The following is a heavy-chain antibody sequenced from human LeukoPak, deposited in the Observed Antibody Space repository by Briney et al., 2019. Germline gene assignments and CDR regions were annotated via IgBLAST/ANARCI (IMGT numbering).Heavy chain of an antibody. J-gene: IGHJ5*02. CDR3: ARDINAIFGVVRFWFDP. Sequence: GGSLRLSCAASGFTFSSHAMHWVRQAPGKGLEWVAVISYDGSNKYYADSVKGRFTISRDNSKNTLYLQMNSLRAEDTAVYYCARDINAIFGVVRFWFDPWGQGTLVTVSS. CDR2: ISYDGSNK. V-gene: IGHV3-30-3*01. CDR1: GFTFSSHA. D-gene: IGHD3-3*01.